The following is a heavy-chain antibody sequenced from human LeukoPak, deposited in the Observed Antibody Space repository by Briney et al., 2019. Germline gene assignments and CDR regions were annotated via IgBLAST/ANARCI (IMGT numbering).Heavy chain of an antibody. Sequence: PSETLSLTCTVSGASISNYYWSWIRQSPGKGLEWIGYMLYSGSTNQNPSLRSRVTISADMSKNQFSLKLTSVTGADTAVYYCAGERGEEYSSGWYKTNYFDNWGQGIRVTVSS. D-gene: IGHD6-19*01. CDR2: MLYSGST. CDR1: GASISNYY. J-gene: IGHJ4*02. CDR3: AGERGEEYSSGWYKTNYFDN. V-gene: IGHV4-59*12.